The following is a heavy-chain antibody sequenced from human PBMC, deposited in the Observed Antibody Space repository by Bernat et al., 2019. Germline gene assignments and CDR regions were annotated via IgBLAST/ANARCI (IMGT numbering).Heavy chain of an antibody. J-gene: IGHJ6*02. CDR1: GITFSDAW. CDR2: IKSKRAGETR. Sequence: EVELVESGGDLVKPGGSLRLSCAVSGITFSDAWMSWVRQAPGKGLEWVGRIKSKRAGETRDYAAPVKGRFTISRDDSKSTLYLQMNSLTTEDTAVYYCSWETSIYYGMDVWGQGTTVTVSS. D-gene: IGHD1-26*01. CDR3: SWETSIYYGMDV. V-gene: IGHV3-15*01.